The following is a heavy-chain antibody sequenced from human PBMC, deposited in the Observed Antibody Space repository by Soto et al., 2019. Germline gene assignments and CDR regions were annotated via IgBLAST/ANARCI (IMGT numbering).Heavy chain of an antibody. V-gene: IGHV3-30*18. CDR1: GFTFSAFG. D-gene: IGHD3-10*01. CDR2: ISYDGILK. J-gene: IGHJ6*02. Sequence: GGSLRLSCAVSGFTFSAFGMHWVRQAPDKGLEWVAIISYDGILKYYADSVKGRFTISRDTSKGALYLQMNRLTPEDTDVYYCAKDFKVSGGHYGSLNYSYGMDVWDQGTTVTVSS. CDR3: AKDFKVSGGHYGSLNYSYGMDV.